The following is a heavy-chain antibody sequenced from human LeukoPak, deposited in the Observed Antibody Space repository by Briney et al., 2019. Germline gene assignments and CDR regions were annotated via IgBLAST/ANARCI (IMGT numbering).Heavy chain of an antibody. J-gene: IGHJ4*02. V-gene: IGHV3-30*01. CDR3: ARDYRWRDGLLWFGELGY. D-gene: IGHD3-10*01. CDR2: ISYDGSNK. CDR1: GFTFSSYA. Sequence: GGSLRLSCAASGFTFSSYAMHWVRQAPGKGLEWVAVISYDGSNKYYADSVKGRFTISRDNSKNTLYLQMNSLRAEDTAVYYCARDYRWRDGLLWFGELGYWGQGTLVTVSS.